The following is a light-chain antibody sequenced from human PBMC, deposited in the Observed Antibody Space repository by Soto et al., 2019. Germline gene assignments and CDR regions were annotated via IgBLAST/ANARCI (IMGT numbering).Light chain of an antibody. Sequence: PGERATLSCRASQTVSRMYLSWFQQKPGQAPRLLIYGTSTRATGIPVRFSGSGSGTDFTPTISSLQPEDFAVYFCHQDFNLPWTFSQGTRWIS. CDR1: QTVSRMY. CDR3: HQDFNLPWT. V-gene: IGKV3D-7*01. CDR2: GTS. J-gene: IGKJ1*01.